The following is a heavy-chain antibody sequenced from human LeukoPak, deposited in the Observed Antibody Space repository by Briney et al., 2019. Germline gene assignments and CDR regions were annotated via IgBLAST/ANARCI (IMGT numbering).Heavy chain of an antibody. CDR1: GVSISSGGYY. D-gene: IGHD2-2*01. J-gene: IGHJ5*02. V-gene: IGHV4-34*01. CDR2: INHSGST. Sequence: SETLSLTCAVSGVSISSGGYYWSWIRQPPGKGLEWIGEINHSGSTNYNPSLKSRVTISVDTSKNQFSLKLSSVTAADTAVYYCARGYQLGSYLWFDPWGQGTLVTVSS. CDR3: ARGYQLGSYLWFDP.